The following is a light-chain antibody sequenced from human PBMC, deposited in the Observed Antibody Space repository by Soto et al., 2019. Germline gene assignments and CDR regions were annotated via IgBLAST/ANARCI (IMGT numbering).Light chain of an antibody. Sequence: DIQMTQSPSTLSGSVGDRVTITCRASQTISSWLAWYQQKPGKAPKLLIYKASTLKSGVPARFSGSGSGTEFTLTISSLQPDDFATYYCQHSNIYAEAFGQGTKVELK. V-gene: IGKV1-5*03. J-gene: IGKJ1*01. CDR1: QTISSW. CDR3: QHSNIYAEA. CDR2: KAS.